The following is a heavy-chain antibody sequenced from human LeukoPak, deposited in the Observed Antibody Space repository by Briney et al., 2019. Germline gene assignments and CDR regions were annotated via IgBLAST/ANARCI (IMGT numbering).Heavy chain of an antibody. CDR3: ARAVVTAVSDAFDI. CDR1: GFTVSSNY. D-gene: IGHD2-21*02. V-gene: IGHV3-53*01. CDR2: IYSSGST. J-gene: IGHJ3*02. Sequence: GGSLRLSCAASGFTVSSNYMSWVRQAPGKGLEWVSIIYSSGSTYYPDSLKGRFTISRDNSKNTLYLEMSSLRADDTAVYYCARAVVTAVSDAFDIWGQGTMVTVSS.